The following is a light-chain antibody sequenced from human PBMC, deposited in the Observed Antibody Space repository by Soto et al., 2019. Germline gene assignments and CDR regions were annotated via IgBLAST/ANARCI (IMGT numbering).Light chain of an antibody. CDR3: QQAYSTFLT. V-gene: IGKV3-20*01. Sequence: PGEGATLSCRASQSVRSGSLAWYQQKPGQAPRLLIYGASSRATDIPDRFSGSGYGTDFILTISSLRPEDFATYYCQQAYSTFLTFGGGTKVEIK. CDR2: GAS. J-gene: IGKJ4*01. CDR1: QSVRSGS.